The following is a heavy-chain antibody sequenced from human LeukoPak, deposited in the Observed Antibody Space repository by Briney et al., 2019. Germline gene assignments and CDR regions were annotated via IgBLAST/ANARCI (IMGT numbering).Heavy chain of an antibody. CDR1: GGSISSYY. D-gene: IGHD5-12*01. Sequence: PSETLSLTCTVSGGSISSYYWSWIRQPPGKGLEWIGRIYTSGSTNYNPSLKSRVTMSVDTSKNQFSLKLSSVTAADTAVYYCARERSGYDPYHFDYWGQGTLVTVSS. CDR3: ARERSGYDPYHFDY. J-gene: IGHJ4*02. CDR2: IYTSGST. V-gene: IGHV4-4*07.